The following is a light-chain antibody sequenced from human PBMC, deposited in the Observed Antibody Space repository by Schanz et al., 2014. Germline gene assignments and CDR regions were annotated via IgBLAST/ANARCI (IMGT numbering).Light chain of an antibody. CDR1: SSDVGSYNL. V-gene: IGLV2-23*01. Sequence: QSALTQPASVSGSPGQSITISCTGTSSDVGSYNLVSWYQQHPGEAPKLLIYEGSRRPSGVSNRFSGSKSGNTASLTISGLQAEDEADYYCFSYAGRNTYVFGGGTKLTVL. CDR2: EGS. CDR3: FSYAGRNTYV. J-gene: IGLJ3*02.